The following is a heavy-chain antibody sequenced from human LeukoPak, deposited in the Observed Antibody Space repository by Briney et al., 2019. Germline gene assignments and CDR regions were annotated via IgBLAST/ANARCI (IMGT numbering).Heavy chain of an antibody. CDR1: GGSFSGYY. D-gene: IGHD5-24*01. CDR2: INHSGST. V-gene: IGHV4-34*01. CDR3: ARGRDGYNFLNRGEYYYFDY. Sequence: PSETLSLTCAVYGGSFSGYYWSWIRQPPGKGLEWIGEINHSGSTNYNPSLKSRVTISVDTSKNQFSLKLNSVTAADTAVYYCARGRDGYNFLNRGEYYYFDYWGQGTLVTVSS. J-gene: IGHJ4*02.